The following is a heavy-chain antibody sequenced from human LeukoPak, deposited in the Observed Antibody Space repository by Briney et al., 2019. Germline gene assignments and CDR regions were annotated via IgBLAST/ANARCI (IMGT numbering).Heavy chain of an antibody. V-gene: IGHV3-21*01. CDR2: ISSSSSYI. Sequence: GGSLRLSCAASGFTFSSYSMNWVRQAPGKGLEWVSSISSSSSYIYYADSVKGGFTISRDNAKNSLYLQMNSLRAEDTAVYYCARDGRYRSGGSCQQGDAFDIWGQGTMVTVSS. J-gene: IGHJ3*02. D-gene: IGHD2-15*01. CDR1: GFTFSSYS. CDR3: ARDGRYRSGGSCQQGDAFDI.